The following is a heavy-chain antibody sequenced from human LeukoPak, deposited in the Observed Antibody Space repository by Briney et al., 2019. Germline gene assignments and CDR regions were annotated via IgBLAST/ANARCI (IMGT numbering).Heavy chain of an antibody. CDR3: ARDLSAAGTCWFDP. CDR2: INPNSGGT. J-gene: IGHJ5*02. Sequence: VASVKVSCKASGYTFTGYYMHWVRQAPGQGLEWMGWINPNSGGTNYAQKFQGRVTMTRDTSISTAYMELSRLRSDDTVVYYCARDLSAAGTCWFDPWGQGTLVTVSS. D-gene: IGHD6-13*01. CDR1: GYTFTGYY. V-gene: IGHV1-2*02.